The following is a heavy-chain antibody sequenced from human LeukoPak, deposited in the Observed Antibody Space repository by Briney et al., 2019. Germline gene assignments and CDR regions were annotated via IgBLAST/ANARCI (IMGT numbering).Heavy chain of an antibody. J-gene: IGHJ4*02. V-gene: IGHV1-2*06. CDR3: ASRSSARLNDY. CDR2: INPNIGDT. Sequence: ASVKVSCKASGYSFTAYYIHWVRQAPGQGLEWMGRINPNIGDTNYAQKFQGRVTMTRDTSISTAYMELSRLRSDDTAVYYCASRSSARLNDYWGQGTLVTVSS. CDR1: GYSFTAYY.